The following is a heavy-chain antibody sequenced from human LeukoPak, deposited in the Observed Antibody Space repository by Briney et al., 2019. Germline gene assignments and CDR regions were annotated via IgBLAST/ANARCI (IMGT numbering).Heavy chain of an antibody. CDR1: GYTFTGKY. J-gene: IGHJ5*02. CDR3: TRGMDILTGYWFDP. CDR2: INPSSGST. D-gene: IGHD3-9*01. V-gene: IGHV1-46*01. Sequence: GASVKVFCKASGYTFTGKYIHWVRQAPGQGLEWMGIINPSSGSTSYAQKFQGRVTMTRDTSTSTVYMELSSLRSEDTAVYYCTRGMDILTGYWFDPWGQGTLVTVSS.